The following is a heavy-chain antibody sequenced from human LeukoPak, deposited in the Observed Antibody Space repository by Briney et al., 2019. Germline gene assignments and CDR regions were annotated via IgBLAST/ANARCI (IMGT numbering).Heavy chain of an antibody. Sequence: SETLSLTCTVSGGSISSYYWGWIRQPAGKGLEWIGRIYTSGSTNYNPSLKSRVTMSVDTSKNQFSLKLSSVTAADTAVYYCARGSAYYDYVWGSYRPRGYFDYWGQGTLVTVSS. D-gene: IGHD3-16*02. J-gene: IGHJ4*02. CDR3: ARGSAYYDYVWGSYRPRGYFDY. V-gene: IGHV4-4*07. CDR2: IYTSGST. CDR1: GGSISSYY.